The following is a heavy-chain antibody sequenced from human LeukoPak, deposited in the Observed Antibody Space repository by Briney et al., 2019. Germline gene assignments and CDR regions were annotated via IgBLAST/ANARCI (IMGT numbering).Heavy chain of an antibody. D-gene: IGHD6-13*01. CDR1: GFTFSSYG. CDR2: ISHDGSNK. Sequence: HAGGSLRLSCAASGFTFSSYGMHWVRQAPGKGLEWVAVISHDGSNKYYADSVKGRFTISRDNSKNTLYLQMNSLRAEDTAVYYCAKSGSSWYFDYWGQGTLVTVSP. CDR3: AKSGSSWYFDY. V-gene: IGHV3-30*18. J-gene: IGHJ4*02.